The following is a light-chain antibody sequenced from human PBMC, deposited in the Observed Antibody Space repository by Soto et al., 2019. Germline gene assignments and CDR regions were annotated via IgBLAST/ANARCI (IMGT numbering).Light chain of an antibody. CDR3: KQYNSYPWT. V-gene: IGKV1-5*01. Sequence: DIQMTQSPSTLSASVGDRVTITCRASQSISSWLAWYQQKPGTAHKLLIYDAYSLESGVQSRFSGSGSGTEFTLTISSLQPDDFATYYCKQYNSYPWTFGQGTKVDIK. CDR2: DAY. CDR1: QSISSW. J-gene: IGKJ1*01.